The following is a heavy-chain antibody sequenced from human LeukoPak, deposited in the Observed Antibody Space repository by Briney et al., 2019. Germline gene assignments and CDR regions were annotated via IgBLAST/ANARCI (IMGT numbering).Heavy chain of an antibody. CDR1: GYTFTSYY. Sequence: ASVKVSFTASGYTFTSYYMHWVRQAPGQGLEWMGIINPSGGSTSYAQKFQGRVTMTTDTSTSTVCMELSGLRSEDTAVYYCARGVHVGVLAAPDYWGQGTLVTVSS. CDR2: INPSGGST. J-gene: IGHJ4*02. D-gene: IGHD2-15*01. CDR3: ARGVHVGVLAAPDY. V-gene: IGHV1-46*01.